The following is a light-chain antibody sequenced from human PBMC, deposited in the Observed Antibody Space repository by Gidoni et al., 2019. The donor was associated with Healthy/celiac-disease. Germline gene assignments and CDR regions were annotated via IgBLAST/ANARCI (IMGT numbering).Light chain of an antibody. CDR1: QSVSSN. CDR2: GES. Sequence: EIVMTQSPATLSVTPGERATLSSSASQSVSSNLAWYQQKPGKAPRLLIYGESTRATGIPARFSGSGSGTEFTLTISSLQSEDFAVYYCQQYNNWPLYTFGQGTKLESK. J-gene: IGKJ2*01. V-gene: IGKV3-15*01. CDR3: QQYNNWPLYT.